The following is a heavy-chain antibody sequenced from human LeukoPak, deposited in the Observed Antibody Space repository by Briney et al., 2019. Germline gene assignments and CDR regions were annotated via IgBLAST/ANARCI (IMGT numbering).Heavy chain of an antibody. CDR2: INHSGST. Sequence: SETLSLTCAVYGGSFSGYYWSWIRQPPGKGLEWIGEINHSGSTNYNPSLKSRVTISVDTSKNQFSLKLSSVTAADTAVYYCARGLIGRIYDSSGSRSWGQGTLVTVSS. J-gene: IGHJ4*02. D-gene: IGHD3-22*01. V-gene: IGHV4-34*01. CDR3: ARGLIGRIYDSSGSRS. CDR1: GGSFSGYY.